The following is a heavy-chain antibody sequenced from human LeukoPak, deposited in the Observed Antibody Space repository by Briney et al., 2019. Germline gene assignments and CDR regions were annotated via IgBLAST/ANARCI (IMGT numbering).Heavy chain of an antibody. CDR2: ITSRGTHI. D-gene: IGHD1-7*01. CDR3: VRVAQGGTTENYYYYYMDV. CDR1: GFAFNSYT. J-gene: IGHJ6*03. Sequence: PGGSLRLSCAASGFAFNSYTIKWVRQAPGKGLEWVSAITSRGTHIYNADSVKGRFTISRDNAENSAYLQMSSLRAEDTAVYYCVRVAQGGTTENYYYYYMDVWGKGTTVTVSS. V-gene: IGHV3-21*01.